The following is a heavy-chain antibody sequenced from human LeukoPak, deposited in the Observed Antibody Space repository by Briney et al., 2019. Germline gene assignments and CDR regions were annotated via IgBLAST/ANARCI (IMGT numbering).Heavy chain of an antibody. J-gene: IGHJ6*03. CDR3: ASTGGWFGELFHYYYYYMDV. D-gene: IGHD3-10*01. Sequence: ASVKVSCKASGYTFTSYDINWVRQATGQGLEWMGWMNPNSGNTGYAQKFQGRVTMTRDMSTSTVYMELSSLRSEDTAVYYCASTGGWFGELFHYYYYYMDVWGKGTTVTVSS. CDR2: MNPNSGNT. V-gene: IGHV1-8*02. CDR1: GYTFTSYD.